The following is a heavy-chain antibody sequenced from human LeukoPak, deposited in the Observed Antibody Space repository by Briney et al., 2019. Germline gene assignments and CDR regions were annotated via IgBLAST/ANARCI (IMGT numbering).Heavy chain of an antibody. J-gene: IGHJ5*02. CDR1: GFTVSSSY. Sequence: GGSLRLSCAASGFTVSSSYMSWVRQAPGKGLEWVSVIYSGGSTYYADSVKGRFTISRDNSKNTLYLQMNSLRAEDTAVYYCARVHRTLDSSGYYFTNWFDPWGQGTLVTVSS. D-gene: IGHD3-22*01. CDR2: IYSGGST. CDR3: ARVHRTLDSSGYYFTNWFDP. V-gene: IGHV3-66*01.